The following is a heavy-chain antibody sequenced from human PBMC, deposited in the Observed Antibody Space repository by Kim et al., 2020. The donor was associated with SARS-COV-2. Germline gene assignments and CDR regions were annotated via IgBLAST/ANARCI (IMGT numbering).Heavy chain of an antibody. CDR1: GFTFDDYA. D-gene: IGHD6-13*01. CDR3: AKDRMAAAELIDY. Sequence: GGSLRLSCAASGFTFDDYAMHWVRQAPGKGLEWVSGISWNSGSIGYAHSVKGRFTISRDNAKNSLYLQMNSLRAEDTALYDCAKDRMAAAELIDYWGQGTLVPVSS. J-gene: IGHJ4*02. V-gene: IGHV3-9*01. CDR2: ISWNSGSI.